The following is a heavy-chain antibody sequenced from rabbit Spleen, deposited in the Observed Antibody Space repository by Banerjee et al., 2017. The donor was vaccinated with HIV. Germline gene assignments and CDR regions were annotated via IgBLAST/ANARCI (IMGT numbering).Heavy chain of an antibody. D-gene: IGHD4-1*01. CDR1: GFSFSYSDY. CDR3: ARDLAGVIGWNFSL. V-gene: IGHV1S40*01. J-gene: IGHJ4*01. CDR2: IAGSGSGFT. Sequence: QSLEESGGDLVKPGASLTLTCTASGFSFSYSDYMCWVRQAPGKGLEWISCIAGSGSGFTYSATWANGRFTCSKASSTTVTLQMTSLTAADTATYFCARDLAGVIGWNFSLWGQGTLVTVS.